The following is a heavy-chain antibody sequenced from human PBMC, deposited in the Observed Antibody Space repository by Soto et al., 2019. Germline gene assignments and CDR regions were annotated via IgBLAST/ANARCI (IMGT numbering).Heavy chain of an antibody. CDR3: ARDKLEQLAPVYYYCGMDV. CDR1: GGTFSSYA. V-gene: IGHV1-69*01. J-gene: IGHJ6*02. Sequence: QVQLVQSGAEVKKPGSSVKVSCKASGGTFSSYAISWVRQAPGQGLEWMGGIIPIFGTANYAQKFQGRVTITADESTSTAYMELSSLRSEDTAVYYCARDKLEQLAPVYYYCGMDVWGQGTTVTVSS. D-gene: IGHD6-13*01. CDR2: IIPIFGTA.